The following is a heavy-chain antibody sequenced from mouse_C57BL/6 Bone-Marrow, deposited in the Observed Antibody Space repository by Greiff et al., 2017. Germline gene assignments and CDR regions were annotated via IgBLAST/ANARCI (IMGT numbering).Heavy chain of an antibody. J-gene: IGHJ3*01. CDR2: IDPEDGDT. Sequence: EVKLMESGAELVRPGASVKLSCTASGFNIKDYYMHWVKQRPEQGLEWIGRIDPEDGDTEYAPKFQGKATMTADTSSNTAYLQLSSLTSEDTAVYHCTTDEGTMITTKETFAYWGQGTLVTVSA. D-gene: IGHD2-4*01. CDR1: GFNIKDYY. CDR3: TTDEGTMITTKETFAY. V-gene: IGHV14-1*01.